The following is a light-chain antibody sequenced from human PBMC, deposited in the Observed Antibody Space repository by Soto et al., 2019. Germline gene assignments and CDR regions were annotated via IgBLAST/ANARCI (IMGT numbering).Light chain of an antibody. CDR2: DAS. CDR3: QQRSNWPPVIT. V-gene: IGKV3-11*01. Sequence: EIVLTQSPATLSLSPGERATLSCRASQTFSSHLAWYQQKPGQAPRLLIYDASKRATGIPARFSGRGSGTDFTLTISSLAPEDFAVYYCQQRSNWPPVITLGQGTRLEIK. CDR1: QTFSSH. J-gene: IGKJ5*01.